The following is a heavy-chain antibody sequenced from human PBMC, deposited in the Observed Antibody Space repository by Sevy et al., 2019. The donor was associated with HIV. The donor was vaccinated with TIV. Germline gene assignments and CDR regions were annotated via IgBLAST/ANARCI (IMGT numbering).Heavy chain of an antibody. CDR2: IYRSGSP. CDR3: ARGGKGCSGGSCYSEINWFDP. CDR1: GGSISSSNW. Sequence: SETLSLTCAVSGGSISSSNWWSWVRQPPGKGLEWIGEIYRSGSPNYNPSLKSRVTISVDKSKNQFSLKLSSVTAADTAVYYCARGGKGCSGGSCYSEINWFDPWGQGTLVTVSS. V-gene: IGHV4-4*02. D-gene: IGHD2-15*01. J-gene: IGHJ5*02.